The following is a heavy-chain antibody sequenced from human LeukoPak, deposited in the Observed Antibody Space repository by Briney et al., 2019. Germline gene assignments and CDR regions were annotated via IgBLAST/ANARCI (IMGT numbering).Heavy chain of an antibody. D-gene: IGHD3-10*01. CDR3: AKLSRGSETEL. CDR1: GFTFSTYA. Sequence: PGGSLRLSCAASGFTFSTYAMSWVRQAPGKGLEWVSAISFSGGSTYYADSVKGRFTISRDNSKNTLYLQMNSLRAEDTAVYHCAKLSRGSETELWGQGTLVTVSS. CDR2: ISFSGGST. J-gene: IGHJ4*02. V-gene: IGHV3-23*01.